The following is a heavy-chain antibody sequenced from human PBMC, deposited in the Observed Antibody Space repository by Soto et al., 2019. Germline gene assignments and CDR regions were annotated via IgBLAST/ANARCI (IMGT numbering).Heavy chain of an antibody. Sequence: EVQLVESGGGLVKPGGSLRLSCVVSGFTFSSYSMNWVRQAPGKWLEWVSSISSSSIYTYYADSVKGRFTISRDNDKNSVYLQMNSLGAEDTAVYYCARDFQESQYYYYCMDVWGKGTTVTVSS. CDR1: GFTFSSYS. CDR3: ARDFQESQYYYYCMDV. CDR2: ISSSSIYT. V-gene: IGHV3-21*06. D-gene: IGHD3-10*01. J-gene: IGHJ6*03.